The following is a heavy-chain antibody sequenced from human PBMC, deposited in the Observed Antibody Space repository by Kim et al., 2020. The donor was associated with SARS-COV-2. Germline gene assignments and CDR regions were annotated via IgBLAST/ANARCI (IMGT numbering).Heavy chain of an antibody. V-gene: IGHV3-11*05. CDR2: ISSSSSYT. D-gene: IGHD5-18*01. CDR3: ARAHRISYGPRAFWQPLDY. Sequence: GGSLRLSCAASGFTFSDYYMSWIRQAPGKGLEWVSYISSSSSYTNYADSVKGRFTISRDNAKNSLYLQMNSLRAEDTAVYYCARAHRISYGPRAFWQPLDYWGQGTLVTVSS. J-gene: IGHJ4*02. CDR1: GFTFSDYY.